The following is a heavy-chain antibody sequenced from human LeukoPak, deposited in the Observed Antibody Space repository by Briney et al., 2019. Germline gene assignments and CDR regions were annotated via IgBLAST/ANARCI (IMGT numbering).Heavy chain of an antibody. CDR2: TSHDGGNQ. CDR3: AREMYRDAYNSSIYFYYYYGMDV. V-gene: IGHV3-30-3*01. J-gene: IGHJ6*02. D-gene: IGHD5-24*01. Sequence: GGSLRLSCAASGFTFRTHLMHWVRQAPGKGLEWVAVTSHDGGNQDYTDSVKGRFTMSRDNSKNTLYLQMNSLRTEDTAVYYCAREMYRDAYNSSIYFYYYYGMDVWGQGTTVTVSS. CDR1: GFTFRTHL.